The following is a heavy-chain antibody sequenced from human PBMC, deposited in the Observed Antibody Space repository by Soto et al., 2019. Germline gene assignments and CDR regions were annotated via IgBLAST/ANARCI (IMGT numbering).Heavy chain of an antibody. Sequence: EVQLLESGGGLVQPGGSRGLSCAASGFTFSGNARSWVGQAPGKGLEWVSAISGSGGSTYYADSVKGRFTISRDNSKNTLYLQMNSLRAEDTAVYYCAKEEVTGAFDYWGQGTLVTVSS. J-gene: IGHJ4*02. V-gene: IGHV3-23*01. CDR3: AKEEVTGAFDY. CDR1: GFTFSGNA. D-gene: IGHD2-21*02. CDR2: ISGSGGST.